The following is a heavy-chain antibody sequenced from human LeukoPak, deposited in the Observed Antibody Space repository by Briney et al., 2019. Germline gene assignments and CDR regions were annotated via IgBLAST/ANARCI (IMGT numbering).Heavy chain of an antibody. J-gene: IGHJ4*02. CDR2: IYYSGST. CDR3: ARESNFPYYFDY. CDR1: GGSISSYY. V-gene: IGHV4-59*12. D-gene: IGHD4-11*01. Sequence: PSETLSLTCTVSGGSISSYYWSWIRQPPGKGLEWIGYIYYSGSTNYNPSLKSRVTISVDTSKNQFSLKLSSVTAADTAVYYCARESNFPYYFDYWGQGTLVTVSS.